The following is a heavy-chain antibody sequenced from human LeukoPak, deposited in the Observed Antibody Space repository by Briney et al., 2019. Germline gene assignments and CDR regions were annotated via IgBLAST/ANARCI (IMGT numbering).Heavy chain of an antibody. CDR3: ARGGDAYINNWFDP. D-gene: IGHD5-24*01. J-gene: IGHJ5*02. V-gene: IGHV1-2*02. CDR1: GYTFTGYY. Sequence: ASVKVSCKASGYTFTGYYMHWVRQAPGQGLEWMGWINPHTGGTNYAQMFQGRVTMTRDTSVTTAYLDLSSLRSDDTAIYYCARGGDAYINNWFDPWGQGTLVTVSS. CDR2: INPHTGGT.